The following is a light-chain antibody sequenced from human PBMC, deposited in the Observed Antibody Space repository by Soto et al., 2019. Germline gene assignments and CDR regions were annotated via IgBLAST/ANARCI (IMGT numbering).Light chain of an antibody. CDR2: GAS. CDR3: QHYVYPQWT. V-gene: IGKV3-15*01. J-gene: IGKJ1*01. CDR1: QSVSNN. Sequence: EIVMTQSPATLSVSPGERATLSCRASQSVSNNLAWYQQKPGQAPRLLIYGASTRATDIPARFSGSGSGTEFALTISRLEPEDFAVYICQHYVYPQWTFGPGTKVDIK.